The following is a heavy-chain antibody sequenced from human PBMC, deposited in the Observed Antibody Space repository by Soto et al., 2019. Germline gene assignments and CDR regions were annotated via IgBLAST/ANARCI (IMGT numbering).Heavy chain of an antibody. V-gene: IGHV3-23*01. J-gene: IGHJ6*03. Sequence: GGSLRLSCAASGFTFSSYAMSWVRQAPGKGLEWVSAISGSGGSTYYADSVKGRFTISRDNSKNTLYLQMNSLRAEDTAVYYCAKDEGTIFGVVIIPYYYMDVWGKGTTVPVSS. CDR3: AKDEGTIFGVVIIPYYYMDV. D-gene: IGHD3-3*01. CDR2: ISGSGGST. CDR1: GFTFSSYA.